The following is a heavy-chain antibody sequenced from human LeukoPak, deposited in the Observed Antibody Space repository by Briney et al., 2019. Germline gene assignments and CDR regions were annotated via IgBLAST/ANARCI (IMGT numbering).Heavy chain of an antibody. CDR2: ISSSGSTI. V-gene: IGHV3-11*04. CDR1: GFTFSDYY. Sequence: GGSLRLSCAASGFTFSDYYMSWIRQAPGKGLEWVSYISSSGSTIYYADSVKGRFTISRDNAKNSLYLQMNSLRAEDTAVYYCARFATYGSGTYAFDYWGQGTLVTVSS. D-gene: IGHD3-10*01. CDR3: ARFATYGSGTYAFDY. J-gene: IGHJ4*02.